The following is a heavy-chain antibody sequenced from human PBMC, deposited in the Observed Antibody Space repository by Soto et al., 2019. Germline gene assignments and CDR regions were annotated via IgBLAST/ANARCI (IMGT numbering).Heavy chain of an antibody. V-gene: IGHV3-43D*04. D-gene: IGHD3-3*01. J-gene: IGHJ4*02. CDR1: GFTFDEYA. CDR3: AKDISRGPTKNYDFWSGPDY. CDR2: ISWDGSNR. Sequence: QPVGSLRLSCAASGFTFDEYAMHWVRQPPGKGLEWVSLISWDGSNRYYADSVQGRFTISRDNSKYSLYLEMNSLRPEDTALYYCAKDISRGPTKNYDFWSGPDYWGQGTLLTVSS.